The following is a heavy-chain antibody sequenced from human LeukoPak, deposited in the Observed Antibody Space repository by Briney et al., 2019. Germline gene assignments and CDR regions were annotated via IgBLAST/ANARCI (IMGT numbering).Heavy chain of an antibody. CDR1: GFTFSSYA. Sequence: PGGSLRLSCAASGFTFSSYAMHWVRQAPGKGLEWVAVISYDGSNKYYADSVKGRFTISRDNSKNTLYLQMNSLRAEDTAVCYSARDNSNYYYYMDVWGKGTTVTVSS. CDR2: ISYDGSNK. D-gene: IGHD5-18*01. CDR3: ARDNSNYYYYMDV. J-gene: IGHJ6*03. V-gene: IGHV3-30*04.